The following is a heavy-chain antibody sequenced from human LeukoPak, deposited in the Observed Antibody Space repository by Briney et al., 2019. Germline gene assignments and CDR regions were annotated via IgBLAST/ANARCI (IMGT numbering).Heavy chain of an antibody. CDR1: GGSISSGSYY. D-gene: IGHD3-10*01. V-gene: IGHV4-61*02. J-gene: IGHJ4*02. Sequence: PSETLSLTCTVSGGSISSGSYYWSWIRQPAGKGLEWIGRIYTSGSTNYNPSLKSRVTISVDTSKNQFSLKLSSVTAADTAVYYCARELWFGELLDYWGQGTPVTVSS. CDR3: ARELWFGELLDY. CDR2: IYTSGST.